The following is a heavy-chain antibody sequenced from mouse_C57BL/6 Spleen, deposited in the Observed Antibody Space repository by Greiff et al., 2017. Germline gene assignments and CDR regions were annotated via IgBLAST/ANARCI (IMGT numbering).Heavy chain of an antibody. V-gene: IGHV1-4*01. D-gene: IGHD1-1*01. CDR3: ARPITTVVAKAMDY. Sequence: VQLQQSGAELARPGASVKMSCKASGYTFTSYTMHWVKQRPGQGLEWIGYINPSSGYTKYNQKFKDKATLTADKSSSTAYMQLSSLTSDDSAVYYCARPITTVVAKAMDYWGQGTSVTVSS. CDR1: GYTFTSYT. J-gene: IGHJ4*01. CDR2: INPSSGYT.